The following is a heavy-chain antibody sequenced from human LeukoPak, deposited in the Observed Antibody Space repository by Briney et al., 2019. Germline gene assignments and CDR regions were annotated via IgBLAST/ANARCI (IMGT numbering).Heavy chain of an antibody. Sequence: GGSLRLSCAASGFTFSSYAMSWVRQAPGKGLEWVSAISGSGGSTYYADSVKGRFTISRDNAKNSLYLQMNSLRAEDTAVYYCARVGSSWHGVDYWGQGTLVTVSS. V-gene: IGHV3-23*01. CDR3: ARVGSSWHGVDY. D-gene: IGHD6-13*01. CDR1: GFTFSSYA. CDR2: ISGSGGST. J-gene: IGHJ4*02.